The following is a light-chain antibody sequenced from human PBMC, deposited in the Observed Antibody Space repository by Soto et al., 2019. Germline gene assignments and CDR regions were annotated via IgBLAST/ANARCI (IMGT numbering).Light chain of an antibody. V-gene: IGKV1-5*03. CDR3: QQYNSYPT. CDR1: QSISSW. CDR2: KAS. J-gene: IGKJ1*01. Sequence: DIQMTQSPSTLSASVGDRVTITCRASQSISSWLVWYQQKPGKAPKLLIYKASSLESGVPSRFSGRGSGTEFTLTISSLQPDDFATYYCQQYNSYPTFGQGTKVEIK.